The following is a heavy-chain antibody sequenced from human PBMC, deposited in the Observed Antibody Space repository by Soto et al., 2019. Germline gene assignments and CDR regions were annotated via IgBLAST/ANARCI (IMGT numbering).Heavy chain of an antibody. V-gene: IGHV3-23*01. D-gene: IGHD2-2*01. CDR3: AKGSGYCSSTSCYSNFDY. J-gene: IGHJ4*02. Sequence: PGGSLRLSCAASGFTFSSYAMSWVRQAPGKGLEWVSAISGSGGSTYYADSVKGRFTISRDNSKNTLYLQLNSLRAEDTAVYYCAKGSGYCSSTSCYSNFDYWGQGTLVTVSS. CDR1: GFTFSSYA. CDR2: ISGSGGST.